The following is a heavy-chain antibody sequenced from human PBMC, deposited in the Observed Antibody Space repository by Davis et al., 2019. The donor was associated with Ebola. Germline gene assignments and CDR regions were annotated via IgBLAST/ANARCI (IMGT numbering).Heavy chain of an antibody. CDR2: IYYSGST. Sequence: PETLSLTCTVSGGSISSYYWSCIRQPPGKGLEWIGYIYYSGSTNYNPAPKSRVTIPVDTSKNQFSLKLSSVTAADTAVYYCARVGIARGDVDYWGPGTLVTVSS. V-gene: IGHV4-59*01. CDR3: ARVGIARGDVDY. CDR1: GGSISSYY. J-gene: IGHJ4*02. D-gene: IGHD6-13*01.